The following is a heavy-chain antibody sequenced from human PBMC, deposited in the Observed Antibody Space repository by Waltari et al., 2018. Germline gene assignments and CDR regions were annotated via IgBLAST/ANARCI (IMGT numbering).Heavy chain of an antibody. CDR1: GDSVSSNSAA. J-gene: IGHJ4*02. V-gene: IGHV6-1*01. D-gene: IGHD3-3*01. CDR3: ARTTITVFGVVVGALDN. CDR2: TYDRSKLYS. Sequence: QVQLQQSGPGLVKPSQTLSLTCAISGDSVSSNSAAWDWIRQSPSRGLEWLGRTYDRSKLYSHYAESVKSRMTINADTSKNEFSLQLTSVSPEDTGLYFCARTTITVFGVVVGALDNWGPGTLVTISS.